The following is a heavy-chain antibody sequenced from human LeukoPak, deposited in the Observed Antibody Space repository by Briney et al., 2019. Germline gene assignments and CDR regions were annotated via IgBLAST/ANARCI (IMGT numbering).Heavy chain of an antibody. CDR3: AISARYYDFWSGPYVDY. J-gene: IGHJ4*02. CDR2: IFPIFGTA. V-gene: IGHV1-69*05. CDR1: GGTFSSYA. D-gene: IGHD3-3*01. Sequence: SVKVSCKASGGTFSSYAISWVRQAPGQGLEWMGRIFPIFGTANYAQKFQGRVTITTDESTSTAYMELSSLRSEDTAVYYCAISARYYDFWSGPYVDYWGQGTLVTVSS.